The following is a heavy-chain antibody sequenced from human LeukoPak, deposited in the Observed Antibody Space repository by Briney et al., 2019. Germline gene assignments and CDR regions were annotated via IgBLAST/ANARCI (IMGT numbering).Heavy chain of an antibody. V-gene: IGHV4-4*08. CDR1: GSSISSYY. D-gene: IGHD2-2*01. Sequence: PSETLSLTCSVSGSSISSYYWSWIRQSPGKGLEWIGYIYTSGSANYNPSLKSRVTISVDTSKNQFSLKLSSVTAADTAVYYCARFVVPAAMAPYFDLWGRGTLVTVSS. CDR2: IYTSGSA. J-gene: IGHJ2*01. CDR3: ARFVVPAAMAPYFDL.